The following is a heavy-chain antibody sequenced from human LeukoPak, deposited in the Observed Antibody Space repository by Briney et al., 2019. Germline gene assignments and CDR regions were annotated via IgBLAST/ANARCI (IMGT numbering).Heavy chain of an antibody. V-gene: IGHV3-23*01. D-gene: IGHD6-19*01. J-gene: IGHJ4*02. CDR1: GFTSSSYA. CDR3: AKSIIAVAGYFDY. Sequence: GGSLRLSCAASGFTSSSYAMSWVRQAPGKGLEWVSAVSGSGGSTYYADSVKGRFTISRDNSKNSLYLQMNSLRAEDTALYYCAKSIIAVAGYFDYWGQGTLVTVSS. CDR2: VSGSGGST.